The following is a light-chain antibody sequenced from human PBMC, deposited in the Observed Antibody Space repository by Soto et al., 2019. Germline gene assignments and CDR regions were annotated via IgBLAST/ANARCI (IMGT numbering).Light chain of an antibody. Sequence: DIQMTQSPSTLSASVGDRVTITCRASQSISSWLAWYQQKPGKAPKLLIYKASSLESGVTSRFSGSGSGTEFTLTISSLQPDDFATYYCQQSWTFGQGTKVEIK. CDR3: QQSWT. CDR1: QSISSW. V-gene: IGKV1-5*03. CDR2: KAS. J-gene: IGKJ1*01.